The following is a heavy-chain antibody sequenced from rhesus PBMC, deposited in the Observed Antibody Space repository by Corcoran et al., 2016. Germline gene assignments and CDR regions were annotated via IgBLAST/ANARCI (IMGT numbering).Heavy chain of an antibody. J-gene: IGHJ4*01. CDR1: GFSFSDYY. CDR3: ARGVWTAGTPNYFDY. V-gene: IGHV3S18*01. Sequence: EVQLVESGGGLAKPGGSLRLSCAASGFSFSDYYMYWVRQAPGKGLEWVSGISYSGGRTSYADSVKGRFTISRENAKNTLYLQMDSLRAEDTAVYYCARGVWTAGTPNYFDYWGQGVLVTVSS. D-gene: IGHD5-24*01. CDR2: ISYSGGRT.